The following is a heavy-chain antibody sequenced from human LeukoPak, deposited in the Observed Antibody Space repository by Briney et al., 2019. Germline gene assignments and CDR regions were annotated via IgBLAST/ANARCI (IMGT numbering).Heavy chain of an antibody. V-gene: IGHV3-53*01. J-gene: IGHJ6*03. CDR2: IFSGGAT. Sequence: AGGSLRLSCAASGFTVSGNYMSWVRQAPGKGLEWVSVIFSGGATYHADSVKGRFTISRDNSKNTLYLQMNSLGAEDTAVYYCARAGGYSYGYGDYYYYYMDVWGKGTTVTVSS. D-gene: IGHD5-18*01. CDR1: GFTVSGNY. CDR3: ARAGGYSYGYGDYYYYYMDV.